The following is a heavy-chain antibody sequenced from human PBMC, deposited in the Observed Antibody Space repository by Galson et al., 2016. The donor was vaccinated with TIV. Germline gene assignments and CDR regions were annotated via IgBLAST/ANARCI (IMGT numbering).Heavy chain of an antibody. J-gene: IGHJ6*02. CDR3: ARALDYFQSSAYSYRSEFYYDPMVV. V-gene: IGHV3-74*01. D-gene: IGHD2-15*01. CDR1: GFHFSTYW. Sequence: SLRLSCAASGFHFSTYWMHWVRQVPGKGLLWVARINGDGSDRDYAESVEGRFTISRDNARNTLYLQLNRLRAEDTALYFCARALDYFQSSAYSYRSEFYYDPMVVWGQGTTVTVSS. CDR2: INGDGSDR.